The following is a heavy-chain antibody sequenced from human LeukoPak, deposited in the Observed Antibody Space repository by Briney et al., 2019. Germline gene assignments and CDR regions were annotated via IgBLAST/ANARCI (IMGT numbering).Heavy chain of an antibody. V-gene: IGHV3-66*01. J-gene: IGHJ1*01. CDR2: IYSGGRT. Sequence: GGSLRLSCAASGFSVSNNYMSWVRQAPGKGLEWVSVIYSGGRTFYADSVKGRFTISRNNSKNTLYLQMNSLRAEDTAVYYCASDSYSPEYFQHWGQGTLVTVSS. CDR1: GFSVSNNY. CDR3: ASDSYSPEYFQH. D-gene: IGHD2-15*01.